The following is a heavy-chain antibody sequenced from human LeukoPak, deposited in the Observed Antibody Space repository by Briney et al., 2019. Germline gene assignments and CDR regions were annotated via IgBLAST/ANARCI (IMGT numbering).Heavy chain of an antibody. CDR3: VRGSSVYSDCRAHDY. V-gene: IGHV3-21*04. CDR1: GFTFSSYS. J-gene: IGHJ4*02. D-gene: IGHD3-16*01. Sequence: GGSLRLSCAASGFTFSSYSMNWVRQAPGKGLEWVSSISSSSSYIYYADSVKGRFTISRDNAKNSLYLQMNSLRSEDTAVYYCVRGSSVYSDCRAHDYWGQGTLVTVSS. CDR2: ISSSSSYI.